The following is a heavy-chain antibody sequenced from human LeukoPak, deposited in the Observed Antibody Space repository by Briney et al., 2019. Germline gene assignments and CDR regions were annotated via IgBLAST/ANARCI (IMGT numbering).Heavy chain of an antibody. V-gene: IGHV1-2*02. J-gene: IGHJ4*02. CDR3: ARRHIDCSTTTCYVDY. CDR1: TYTFTGYY. CDR2: MYPNSGGT. D-gene: IGHD2-2*01. Sequence: ASVKVSCKASTYTFTGYYINWVRQAPGQGLEWMGWMYPNSGGTSFAQKFQGRVTMTRDTSISTAYMELSRLRSDDTAVYYCARRHIDCSTTTCYVDYWGQGTLVTVSS.